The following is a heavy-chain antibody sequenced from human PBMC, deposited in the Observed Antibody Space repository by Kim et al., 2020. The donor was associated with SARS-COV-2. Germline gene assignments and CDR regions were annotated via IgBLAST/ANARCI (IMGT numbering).Heavy chain of an antibody. CDR3: ARDVAPRGAWWFDP. D-gene: IGHD1-26*01. Sequence: GGSLRLSCAVSGFNVGGDYINWVRQAPGRGLEWISGIHADGVTYYADSVKGRFTISRDNSLNTVFLQMNDLKDDDTAIYYCARDVAPRGAWWFDPWGQGTLVIVSS. V-gene: IGHV3-53*01. CDR1: GFNVGGDY. CDR2: IHADGVT. J-gene: IGHJ5*02.